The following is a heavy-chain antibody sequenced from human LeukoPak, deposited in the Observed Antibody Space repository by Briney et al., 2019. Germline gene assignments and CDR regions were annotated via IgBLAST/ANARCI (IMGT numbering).Heavy chain of an antibody. D-gene: IGHD2-15*01. V-gene: IGHV3-30*18. CDR2: ISYDGSNK. Sequence: GGSLRLSCAASGFTFSSYGMHWVRQAPGKGLEWVAVISYDGSNKYYADSVKGRFTISRDNSKNTLYLQMNSLRAEDTAVYYCAKVSRYCSGGSCRPDYYYSMDVWGKGTTVTVSS. CDR3: AKVSRYCSGGSCRPDYYYSMDV. CDR1: GFTFSSYG. J-gene: IGHJ6*04.